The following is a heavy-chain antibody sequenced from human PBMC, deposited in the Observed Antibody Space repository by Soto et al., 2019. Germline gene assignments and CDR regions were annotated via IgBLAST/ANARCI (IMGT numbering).Heavy chain of an antibody. J-gene: IGHJ5*02. CDR2: ISHTDRLT. Sequence: EVQLAESGGDLVQPGGSLRLSCVGSGFTFSYYEMNWVRQAPGKGLERVAFISHTDRLTHYPDSVKGRFTISRDSAKNSLYLEMTNLRVEDTAVYYCARDTGRASADLWGQGTLVSVSS. CDR1: GFTFSYYE. D-gene: IGHD6-13*01. V-gene: IGHV3-48*03. CDR3: ARDTGRASADL.